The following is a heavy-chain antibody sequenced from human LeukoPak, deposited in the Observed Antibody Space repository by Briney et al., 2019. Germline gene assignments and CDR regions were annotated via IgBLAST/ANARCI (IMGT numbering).Heavy chain of an antibody. Sequence: PGGSLRLSCAASGFTFDDHAMHWVRQAPGKGLDWVSLISWDGNRTYYADSVKGRFIISRDNSKNSLHLQMNSLRVEDTALYYCAKGHRGSTYYNGMDVWGHGTTVTVSS. CDR2: ISWDGNRT. J-gene: IGHJ6*02. V-gene: IGHV3-43D*03. CDR3: AKGHRGSTYYNGMDV. D-gene: IGHD2/OR15-2a*01. CDR1: GFTFDDHA.